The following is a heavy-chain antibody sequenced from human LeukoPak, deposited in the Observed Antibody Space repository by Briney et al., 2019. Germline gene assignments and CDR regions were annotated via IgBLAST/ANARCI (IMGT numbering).Heavy chain of an antibody. J-gene: IGHJ5*02. Sequence: GGSLRLSCAASGFTFSDYYMGWIRQAPGKGLEWVSSISRGGNSLYYADSVRGRFTISGDNAKNSLYLQMNSLRAEDTAVYYCAKEWGSWPLNWFDPWGQGTLVTVSS. CDR3: AKEWGSWPLNWFDP. D-gene: IGHD2-15*01. CDR1: GFTFSDYY. V-gene: IGHV3-11*01. CDR2: ISRGGNSL.